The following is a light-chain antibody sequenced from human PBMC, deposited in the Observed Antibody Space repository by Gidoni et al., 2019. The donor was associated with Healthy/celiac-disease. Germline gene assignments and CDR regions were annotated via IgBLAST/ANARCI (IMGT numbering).Light chain of an antibody. V-gene: IGKV3-15*01. CDR1: QSVSSN. CDR3: QQYNNPRLT. J-gene: IGKJ4*01. Sequence: EIVMTQSQATLSVSPGERATLSCRASQSVSSNLAWYQQKPGQAPRLLIYGASTRATGIPARFSGSGSGTEFTLTISSLQSEDFAVYYCQQYNNPRLTFGGGTKVEIK. CDR2: GAS.